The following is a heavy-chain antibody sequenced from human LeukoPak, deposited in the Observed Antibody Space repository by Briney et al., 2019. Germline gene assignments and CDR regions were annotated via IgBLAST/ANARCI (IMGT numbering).Heavy chain of an antibody. CDR2: IKNKHEGGTT. D-gene: IGHD4-17*01. J-gene: IGHJ4*02. CDR3: CFGDYGDF. Sequence: GGSLRLSCAASGFSFSEKYMCWVRQAPGKGLEWIGRIKNKHEGGTTHYAPPVKGRFTISRDDSRNTLYLQMNNMNTEDTAVYYCCFGDYGDFWGQGTLVTVSS. CDR1: GFSFSEKY. V-gene: IGHV3-15*05.